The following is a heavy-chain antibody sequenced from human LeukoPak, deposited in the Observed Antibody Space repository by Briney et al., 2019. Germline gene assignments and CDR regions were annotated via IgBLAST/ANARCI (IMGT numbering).Heavy chain of an antibody. CDR3: ARDPKDILTGSAFDI. Sequence: GGSLRLSCAASGFTFSSYEMNWVRQAPGKGLEWVSYISSSGSTIYYADSVKGRFTISRDNAKNSLYLQMNSLRAEDTAVYYCARDPKDILTGSAFDIWGQGTMVTVSS. D-gene: IGHD3-9*01. V-gene: IGHV3-48*03. CDR1: GFTFSSYE. CDR2: ISSSGSTI. J-gene: IGHJ3*02.